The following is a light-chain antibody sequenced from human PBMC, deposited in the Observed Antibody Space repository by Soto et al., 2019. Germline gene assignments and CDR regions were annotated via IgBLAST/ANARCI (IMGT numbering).Light chain of an antibody. Sequence: EIVLTQSPATLSLSPGERATLSCRASQSVNSYLAWYQQKPGQAPRLLIYDASNRATGIPARFSGSGSGTDFTLPISSLEPEDFAVYYCQHRSSWPLTFGPGTKVDIK. CDR2: DAS. CDR1: QSVNSY. V-gene: IGKV3-11*01. J-gene: IGKJ3*01. CDR3: QHRSSWPLT.